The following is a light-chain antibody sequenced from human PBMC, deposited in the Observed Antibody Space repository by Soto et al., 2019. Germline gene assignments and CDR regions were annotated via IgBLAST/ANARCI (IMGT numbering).Light chain of an antibody. CDR3: QQLNSYRWT. CDR1: QSISNW. Sequence: IQLAQSPSTPPASVGGKVTLTWRASQSISNWLAWYHQKPGTAPKLLIYDASTLESGVPSRFSGSGSGTEFTLTISRLQPEDFATYYCQQLNSYRWTFGQGTKVDIK. V-gene: IGKV1-5*01. CDR2: DAS. J-gene: IGKJ1*01.